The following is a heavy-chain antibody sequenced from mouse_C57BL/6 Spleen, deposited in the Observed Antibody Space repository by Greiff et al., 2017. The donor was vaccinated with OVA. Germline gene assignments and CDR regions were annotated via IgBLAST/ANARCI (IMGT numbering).Heavy chain of an antibody. D-gene: IGHD2-3*01. CDR1: GYTFTSYW. Sequence: QVQLQQPGAELVMPGASVKLSCKASGYTFTSYWLHWVQPRPGQGLEWIGEIDPSDSYTNYNQTFQGNSTLTVDKSSSTAYMQLSSLTSEDSAVYYCARGADGFAFAYWGKGTLVTVSA. J-gene: IGHJ3*01. V-gene: IGHV1-69*01. CDR2: IDPSDSYT. CDR3: ARGADGFAFAY.